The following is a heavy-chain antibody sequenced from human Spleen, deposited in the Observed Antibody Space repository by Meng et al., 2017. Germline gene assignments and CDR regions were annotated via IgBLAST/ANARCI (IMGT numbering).Heavy chain of an antibody. CDR1: GGSISSGGYY. J-gene: IGHJ4*02. D-gene: IGHD4-11*01. CDR3: ARGPTTMAHDFDY. CDR2: INHSGST. Sequence: AQLQGSGPGLVKPSQTLSLTCTVSGGSISSGGYYWSWIRQPPGKGLEWIGEINHSGSTNYNPSLEDRATISVDTSQNTLSLKLSSVTAADSAVYYCARGPTTMAHDFDYWGQGTLVTVSS. V-gene: IGHV4-31*03.